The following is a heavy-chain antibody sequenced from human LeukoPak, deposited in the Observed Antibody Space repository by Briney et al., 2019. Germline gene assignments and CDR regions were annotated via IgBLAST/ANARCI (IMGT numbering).Heavy chain of an antibody. J-gene: IGHJ4*02. CDR3: AKGGYSGYDSGGYFDY. D-gene: IGHD5-12*01. Sequence: GGSLRLSCAASGFTFSSYAMSWVRQAPGKGLGWVSAISDSGGSTYYADSVKGRFTISRDNSKNTLYLQMNSLRAEDTAVYYCAKGGYSGYDSGGYFDYWGQGTLVTVSS. CDR1: GFTFSSYA. V-gene: IGHV3-23*01. CDR2: ISDSGGST.